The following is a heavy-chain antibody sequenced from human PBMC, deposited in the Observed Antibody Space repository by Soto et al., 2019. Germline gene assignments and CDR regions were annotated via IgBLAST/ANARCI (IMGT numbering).Heavy chain of an antibody. CDR2: INPSGGST. J-gene: IGHJ6*02. D-gene: IGHD5-12*01. Sequence: QVQLVQSGAEVKKPGASVKVSCKASGYTFTNYYIHWVRQAPGQGREWMGIINPSGGSTTYPQKFQGRVTVTRDTSTNTVYMELSSRRSEDTAMYYCAREARATGDFYYGMDVWGQGTTVTVSS. V-gene: IGHV1-46*01. CDR3: AREARATGDFYYGMDV. CDR1: GYTFTNYY.